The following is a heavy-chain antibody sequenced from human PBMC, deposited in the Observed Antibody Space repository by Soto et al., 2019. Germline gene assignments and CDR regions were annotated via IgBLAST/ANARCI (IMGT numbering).Heavy chain of an antibody. V-gene: IGHV3-33*01. CDR1: GFTFSSYG. Sequence: QVQLVESGGGVVQPGRSLRLSCAASGFTFSSYGMHWVRQAPGKGLEWVAVIWYDGSNKYYADSVKGRFTISRDNSKNTLYLQMNSLRAEDTAVYYCARDRGSSGYWYRDYYYGMDVWGQGTTVTVSS. CDR2: IWYDGSNK. D-gene: IGHD3-22*01. J-gene: IGHJ6*02. CDR3: ARDRGSSGYWYRDYYYGMDV.